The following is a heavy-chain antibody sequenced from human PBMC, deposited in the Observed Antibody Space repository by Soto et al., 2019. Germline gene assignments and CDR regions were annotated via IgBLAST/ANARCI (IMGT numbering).Heavy chain of an antibody. J-gene: IGHJ5*02. CDR2: ISAYNGNT. Sequence: GASVKVSCKASGYTFTSYGISCVRQAPGQGLEWMGWISAYNGNTNYAQKLQGRVTMTTDTSTNTAYMELRSLRSDDTAVYYCARTRSVGPSRWFDPWGQGTLVTVSS. CDR1: GYTFTSYG. CDR3: ARTRSVGPSRWFDP. V-gene: IGHV1-18*01.